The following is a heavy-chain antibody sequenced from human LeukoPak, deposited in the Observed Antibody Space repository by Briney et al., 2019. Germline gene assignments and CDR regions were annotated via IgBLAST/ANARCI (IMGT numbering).Heavy chain of an antibody. Sequence: GGSLRLSCAASGFTFSTFPMHWVRQAPGKGLQWVAVISNDGVNQYYADSAKGQFTISRDNSKNTLFLQMNSLTNEDTAVYYCARGAGTMVYYIDVWGKGTTVTVSS. CDR3: ARGAGTMVYYIDV. CDR1: GFTFSTFP. V-gene: IGHV3-30*16. D-gene: IGHD1-7*01. J-gene: IGHJ6*03. CDR2: ISNDGVNQ.